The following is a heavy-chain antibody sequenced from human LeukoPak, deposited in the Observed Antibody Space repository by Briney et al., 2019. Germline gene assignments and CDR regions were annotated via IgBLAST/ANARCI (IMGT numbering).Heavy chain of an antibody. CDR3: ATLSRDGYNPDWYFDL. CDR2: IYYSGST. J-gene: IGHJ2*01. CDR1: GGSISSSSYY. Sequence: SETLSLTCTVSGGSISSSSYYWGWIRQPPGKGLEWIGSIYYSGSTYYNPSLKSRVTISVDTSKNQFSLKLSSVTAADTAVYYCATLSRDGYNPDWYFDLWGRGTLVTVSS. D-gene: IGHD5-24*01. V-gene: IGHV4-39*07.